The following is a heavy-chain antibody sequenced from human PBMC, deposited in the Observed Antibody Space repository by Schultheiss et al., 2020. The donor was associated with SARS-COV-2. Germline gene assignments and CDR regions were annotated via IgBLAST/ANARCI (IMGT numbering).Heavy chain of an antibody. Sequence: GGSLRLSCAASGFTFSSYGMHWVRQAPGKGLEWVAVIWYDGSNKYYADSVKGRFTISRDNSKNTLYLQMNSLRAEDTAVYYCARDREQQLAQYYYYYYGMDVWGQGTTVTVSS. CDR1: GFTFSSYG. V-gene: IGHV3-33*01. CDR3: ARDREQQLAQYYYYYYGMDV. J-gene: IGHJ6*02. D-gene: IGHD6-13*01. CDR2: IWYDGSNK.